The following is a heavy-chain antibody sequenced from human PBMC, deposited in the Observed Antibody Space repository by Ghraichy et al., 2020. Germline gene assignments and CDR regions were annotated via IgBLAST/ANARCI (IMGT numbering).Heavy chain of an antibody. Sequence: LSLTCAASGFTVSSNYMSWVRQAPGKGLEWVSVIYSGGSTYYADSVKGRFTISRDNSKNTLYLQMNSLRAEDTAVYYCARGGEDSSSFDYWGQGTLVTVSS. D-gene: IGHD6-13*01. CDR1: GFTVSSNY. CDR2: IYSGGST. V-gene: IGHV3-53*01. CDR3: ARGGEDSSSFDY. J-gene: IGHJ4*02.